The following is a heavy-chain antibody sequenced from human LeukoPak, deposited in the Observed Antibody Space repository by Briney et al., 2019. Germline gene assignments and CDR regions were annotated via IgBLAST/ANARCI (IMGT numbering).Heavy chain of an antibody. CDR1: GYTFTGYY. CDR2: INPNSGGT. J-gene: IGHJ3*02. Sequence: ASVKVSCKASGYTFTGYYMHWVRQAPGQGLEWMGWINPNSGGTNYAQKFQGRVTMTRDTSISTAYMELSRLRSDDTAVYYCARECNYAYAFDIWGQGTMVTVSS. D-gene: IGHD2/OR15-2a*01. CDR3: ARECNYAYAFDI. V-gene: IGHV1-2*02.